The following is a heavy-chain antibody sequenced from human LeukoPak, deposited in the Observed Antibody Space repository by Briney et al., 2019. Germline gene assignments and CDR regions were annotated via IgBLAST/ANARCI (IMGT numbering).Heavy chain of an antibody. CDR3: TRGDYGDYYDLDY. Sequence: GGSLRLSCTASGFTFDGYAMSWVRQAPGKGLEWLGFIRRKTNGGTTEYAASVKGRFIISRDDSKSITYLQMNSLKTEDTAVYYCTRGDYGDYYDLDYWGQGTLVTVSS. J-gene: IGHJ4*02. CDR1: GFTFDGYA. D-gene: IGHD4-17*01. V-gene: IGHV3-49*04. CDR2: IRRKTNGGTT.